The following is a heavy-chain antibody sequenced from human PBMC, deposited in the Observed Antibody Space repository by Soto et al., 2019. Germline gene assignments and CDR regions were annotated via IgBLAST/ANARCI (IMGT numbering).Heavy chain of an antibody. CDR2: IYYSGST. J-gene: IGHJ4*02. Sequence: SETLSLTCTVSGGSISSYYWSWIRQPPGKGLEWIGYIYYSGSTNYNPSLKSRVTISVDTSKNQFSLKLSSVTAADTAVYYCARGDALFHPVDYWGQGTLVTVSS. V-gene: IGHV4-59*01. CDR3: ARGDALFHPVDY. D-gene: IGHD2-21*01. CDR1: GGSISSYY.